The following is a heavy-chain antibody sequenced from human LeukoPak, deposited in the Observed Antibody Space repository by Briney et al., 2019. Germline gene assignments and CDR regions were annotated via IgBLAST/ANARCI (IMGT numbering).Heavy chain of an antibody. CDR2: IHYSGST. Sequence: PSETLSLTCTVSGGSIRSYDWSWIRQPPGKGLEWIGYIHYSGSTDYNPSLKSQVTISVDTSKNQISLNLSSATAADTAVYYCARGSAYYFYWGQGTLVTVSS. CDR1: GGSIRSYD. V-gene: IGHV4-59*08. CDR3: ARGSAYYFY. J-gene: IGHJ4*02. D-gene: IGHD4/OR15-4a*01.